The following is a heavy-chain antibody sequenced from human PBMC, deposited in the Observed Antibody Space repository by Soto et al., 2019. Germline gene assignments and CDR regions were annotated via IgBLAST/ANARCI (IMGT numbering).Heavy chain of an antibody. J-gene: IGHJ4*02. V-gene: IGHV3-48*02. CDR1: GFTFSSYS. CDR2: ISSSSSTI. CDR3: ARDCSGGSCYFYYFDY. D-gene: IGHD2-15*01. Sequence: LRLSCAASGFTFSSYSMNWVRQAPGKGLEWVSYISSSSSTIYYADSVKGRFTISRDNAKNSLYLQMNSLRDEDTAVYYCARDCSGGSCYFYYFDYWGQGTLVTVSS.